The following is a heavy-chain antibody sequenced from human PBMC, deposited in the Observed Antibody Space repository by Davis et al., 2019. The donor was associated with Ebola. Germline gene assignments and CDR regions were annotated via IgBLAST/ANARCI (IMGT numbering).Heavy chain of an antibody. J-gene: IGHJ6*02. D-gene: IGHD3-3*01. CDR1: GFTFSSYA. Sequence: GESLKISCSASGFTFSSYAMSWVRQAPGKGLEWVSAISGSGGSRYYEDSVKGRFTISRDNAKNSLYLQMNSLRAEDTAVYYCARVRLRFLEWLLIFEGMDVWGQGTTVTVSS. CDR3: ARVRLRFLEWLLIFEGMDV. CDR2: ISGSGGSR. V-gene: IGHV3-23*01.